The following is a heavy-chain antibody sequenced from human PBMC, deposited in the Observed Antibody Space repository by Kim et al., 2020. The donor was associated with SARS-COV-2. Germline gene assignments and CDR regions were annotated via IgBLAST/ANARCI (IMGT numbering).Heavy chain of an antibody. CDR2: ISSDGSQK. Sequence: GGSLRLSCAASGFTFSSYAMDWVRQAPGKGLEWVAAISSDGSQKYYPDSVKGRFTISRDNSKDTLFLQMNSLRGEDTALYYCARDKDFGDRSNWYHDAIDMRGQGTMVSVSS. V-gene: IGHV3-30*04. D-gene: IGHD6-13*01. CDR1: GFTFSSYA. J-gene: IGHJ3*02. CDR3: ARDKDFGDRSNWYHDAIDM.